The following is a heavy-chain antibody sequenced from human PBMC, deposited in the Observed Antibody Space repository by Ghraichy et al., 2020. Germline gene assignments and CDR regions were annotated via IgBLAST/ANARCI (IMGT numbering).Heavy chain of an antibody. Sequence: SETLSLTCTVSGGSISSFTSYWGWIRHPPGKGLEWIGSVSNSGSTYYNSSLKSRVTISVDTSKNQFSLNLSSVTAADTAVYYCARRGYRNAFDIWGQGALVPVSS. D-gene: IGHD5-24*01. J-gene: IGHJ3*02. V-gene: IGHV4-39*01. CDR2: VSNSGST. CDR3: ARRGYRNAFDI. CDR1: GGSISSFTSY.